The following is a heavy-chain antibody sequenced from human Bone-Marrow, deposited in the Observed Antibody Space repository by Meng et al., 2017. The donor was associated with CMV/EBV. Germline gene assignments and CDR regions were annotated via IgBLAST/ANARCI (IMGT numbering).Heavy chain of an antibody. V-gene: IGHV1-8*03. Sequence: ASVKVSCKASGGTFSSYAINWVRQATGQGLEWMGWMNPNSGNTGYAQKFQGRVTITRNTSISTAYMELSSLRSEDTAVYYCARGNGRGYDFWSGYDYYYYYGMDVWGQGTTVTVSS. CDR3: ARGNGRGYDFWSGYDYYYYYGMDV. CDR1: GGTFSSYA. D-gene: IGHD3-3*01. J-gene: IGHJ6*02. CDR2: MNPNSGNT.